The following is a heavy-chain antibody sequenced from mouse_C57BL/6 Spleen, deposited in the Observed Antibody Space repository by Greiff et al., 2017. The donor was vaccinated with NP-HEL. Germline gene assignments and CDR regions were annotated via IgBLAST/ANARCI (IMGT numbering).Heavy chain of an antibody. J-gene: IGHJ3*01. D-gene: IGHD1-1*01. V-gene: IGHV1-80*01. CDR1: GYAFSSYW. CDR2: IYPGDGDT. CDR3: ARGDYYGSSYWFAY. Sequence: VKLQESGAELVKPGASVKISCKASGYAFSSYWMNWVKQRPGKGLEWIGQIYPGDGDTNYNGKFKGKATLTADKSSSTAYMQLSSLTSEDSAVYFCARGDYYGSSYWFAYWGQGTLVTVSA.